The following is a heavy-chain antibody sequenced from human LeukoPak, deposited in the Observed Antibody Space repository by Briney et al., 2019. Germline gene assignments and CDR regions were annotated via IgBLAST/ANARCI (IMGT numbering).Heavy chain of an antibody. Sequence: GASVKVSCKASGYTFTSYDINWVRQATGQGLEWMGWMNPNSGNTGYAQKFQGRVTMTRNTSISTAYMELSSLRSEDTAVYYCARGPRYCSSTSCYSWVRRYYYYYMDVWGKGTTVTVSS. CDR1: GYTFTSYD. CDR2: MNPNSGNT. J-gene: IGHJ6*03. V-gene: IGHV1-8*01. CDR3: ARGPRYCSSTSCYSWVRRYYYYYMDV. D-gene: IGHD2-2*02.